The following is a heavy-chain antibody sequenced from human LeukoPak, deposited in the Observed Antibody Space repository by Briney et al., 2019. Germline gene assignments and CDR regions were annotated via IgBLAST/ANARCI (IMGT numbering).Heavy chain of an antibody. J-gene: IGHJ5*02. CDR2: MNPNSGNT. V-gene: IGHV1-8*01. CDR1: GYTFTSYD. CDR3: ARGRYFDWLGSYNWFDP. Sequence: ASVKVSCKASGYTFTSYDINWVRQATGQGLEWMGWMNPNSGNTGYAQKFQGRVAMTTNTSISTAYMELSSLRSEDTAVYYCARGRYFDWLGSYNWFDPWGQGTLVTVSS. D-gene: IGHD3-9*01.